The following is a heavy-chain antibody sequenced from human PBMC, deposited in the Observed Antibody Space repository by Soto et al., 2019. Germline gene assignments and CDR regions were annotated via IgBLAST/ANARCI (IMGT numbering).Heavy chain of an antibody. J-gene: IGHJ5*02. CDR1: GFTFSSYE. CDR3: ARGGGGSSYDWFDP. Sequence: GGSLRLSCAASGFTFSSYEMNWVRQAPGKGLEWVSYISSSGSTIYYADSVKGRFTISRDNAKNSLYLQMNSLRAEDTAVYYCARGGGGSSYDWFDPWGQGTLVTVSS. V-gene: IGHV3-48*03. CDR2: ISSSGSTI. D-gene: IGHD2-15*01.